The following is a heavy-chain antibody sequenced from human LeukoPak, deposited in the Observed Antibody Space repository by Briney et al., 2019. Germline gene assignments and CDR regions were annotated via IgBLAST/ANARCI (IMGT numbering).Heavy chain of an antibody. CDR3: ARDNYYDFWSGYRGFLDY. CDR2: IIHSGST. Sequence: SETLSLTRAVSGGSFSGYYWSWIRQPPAKGLEWIGEIIHSGSTNYNPSLKSRVTISVDTSKNQFSLKLSSVTAADTAVYYCARDNYYDFWSGYRGFLDYWSQGTLVTVSS. CDR1: GGSFSGYY. D-gene: IGHD3-3*01. J-gene: IGHJ4*02. V-gene: IGHV4-34*12.